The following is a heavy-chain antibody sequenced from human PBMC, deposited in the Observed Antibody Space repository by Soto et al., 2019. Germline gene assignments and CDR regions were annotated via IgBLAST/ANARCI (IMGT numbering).Heavy chain of an antibody. J-gene: IGHJ4*02. V-gene: IGHV1-46*03. CDR1: GYTFIKYY. CDR3: VRTESECRTTGCSYYFDS. Sequence: VQLVQSGAEVKKPGASVRVSCKASGYTFIKYYIHWVRQAPGQGLDWMGAVNPVYGSTNYAQKFQGRLTMTRDTSTTTVYMEVSSLTSEDTAVYYCVRTESECRTTGCSYYFDSWGQGTLVTVSS. CDR2: VNPVYGST. D-gene: IGHD2-2*01.